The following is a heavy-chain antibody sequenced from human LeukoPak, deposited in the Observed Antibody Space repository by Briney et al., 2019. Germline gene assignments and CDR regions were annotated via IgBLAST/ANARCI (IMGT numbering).Heavy chain of an antibody. D-gene: IGHD6-19*01. CDR1: GFTFSSYA. Sequence: GGSLRLSCAASGFTFSSYAMSWVRQAPGKGLEWVSGISGSGGSTCYADSVKGRFTISRDNSKNTLYLQMNSLRAEDTAVYYCAKSLQWLGVLGYWGQGTLVTVSS. V-gene: IGHV3-23*01. J-gene: IGHJ4*02. CDR2: ISGSGGST. CDR3: AKSLQWLGVLGY.